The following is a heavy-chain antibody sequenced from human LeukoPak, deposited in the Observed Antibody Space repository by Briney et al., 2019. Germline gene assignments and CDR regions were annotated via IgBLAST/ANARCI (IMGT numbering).Heavy chain of an antibody. Sequence: GGSLRLSCAASGFTLSSYGMHWVRQAPGKGLEWVALISYDGSDRYYADSVKGRFTISRDISKSTLFLQMNSLRADDTAVYYCAKHMTSSWIDPDYWGQGTLVTVSS. D-gene: IGHD6-13*01. J-gene: IGHJ4*02. CDR3: AKHMTSSWIDPDY. V-gene: IGHV3-30*18. CDR2: ISYDGSDR. CDR1: GFTLSSYG.